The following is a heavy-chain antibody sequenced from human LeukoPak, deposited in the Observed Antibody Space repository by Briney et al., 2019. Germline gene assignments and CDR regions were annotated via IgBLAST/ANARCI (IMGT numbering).Heavy chain of an antibody. CDR2: IYYSGST. CDR1: GGSISSYY. V-gene: IGHV4-59*01. D-gene: IGHD2-15*01. J-gene: IGHJ4*02. CDR3: ARGYCSGGSCYADY. Sequence: SETLSPTCTVSGGSISSYYWSWIRQPPGKGLEWIGYIYYSGSTNYNPSLKSRVTISVDTSKNQFSLKLSSVTAADTAVYYCARGYCSGGSCYADYWGQGTLVTVSS.